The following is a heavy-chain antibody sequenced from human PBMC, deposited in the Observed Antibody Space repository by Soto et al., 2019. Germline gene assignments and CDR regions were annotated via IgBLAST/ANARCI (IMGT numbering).Heavy chain of an antibody. Sequence: GASVKVSCKASGGTFSRYAISWLQQAPGQGLEWIGNIIPILDTTNYAQNFQGRVTIKADESTSTAYMELSSLRSEDTAVYYCARDKEEYSSVFRWIDTWGQGTLVTVSS. D-gene: IGHD3-22*01. CDR2: IIPILDTT. CDR1: GGTFSRYA. V-gene: IGHV1-69*11. CDR3: ARDKEEYSSVFRWIDT. J-gene: IGHJ5*02.